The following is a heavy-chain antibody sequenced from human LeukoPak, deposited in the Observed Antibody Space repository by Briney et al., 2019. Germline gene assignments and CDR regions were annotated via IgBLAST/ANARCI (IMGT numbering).Heavy chain of an antibody. D-gene: IGHD1-26*01. Sequence: KPSETLSLTCTVSGGSISSSNYYWGWIRQPPGKGLEWIGSIYYSGSTYYNPSLKSRVTISVDTSKNQFSLKLTSVTAADTAAYYCARDCIGTVGATGFDYWGQGTLVTVSS. V-gene: IGHV4-39*07. J-gene: IGHJ4*02. CDR2: IYYSGST. CDR1: GGSISSSNYY. CDR3: ARDCIGTVGATGFDY.